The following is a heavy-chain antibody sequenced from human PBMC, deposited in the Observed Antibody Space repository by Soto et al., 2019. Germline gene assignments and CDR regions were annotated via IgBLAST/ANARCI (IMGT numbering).Heavy chain of an antibody. CDR1: GYTFTSYA. V-gene: IGHV1-3*01. Sequence: ASVKVSCTASGYTFTSYAMHWVRQAPGQRLEWMGWINAGNDNTKYSQKFQGRVTITRDTSASTAYMELSSLRSEDTAVYYCARSEYTSGWTGYWGQGTLVTVSS. D-gene: IGHD6-19*01. CDR2: INAGNDNT. CDR3: ARSEYTSGWTGY. J-gene: IGHJ4*02.